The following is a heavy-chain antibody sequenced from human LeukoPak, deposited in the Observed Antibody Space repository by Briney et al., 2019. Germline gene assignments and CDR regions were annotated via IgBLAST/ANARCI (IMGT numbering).Heavy chain of an antibody. J-gene: IGHJ4*02. Sequence: GDSLKISCKASGYIFTTYWIAWVRQMPGKGLEWMGIFNPADSDTRYSPSFQGQVTISADKSISTAYLQWSSLKASDSAMYYCTRREDDTCYSDYWSQGTLVTVSS. V-gene: IGHV5-51*01. CDR1: GYIFTTYW. CDR3: TRREDDTCYSDY. CDR2: FNPADSDT. D-gene: IGHD3-9*01.